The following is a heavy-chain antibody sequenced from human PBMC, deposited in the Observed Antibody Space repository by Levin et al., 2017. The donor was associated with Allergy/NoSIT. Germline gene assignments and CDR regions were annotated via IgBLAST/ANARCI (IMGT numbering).Heavy chain of an antibody. V-gene: IGHV3-9*01. CDR2: ISWNSGSI. CDR3: AKDSSSSGWWYDYGMDG. Sequence: SLKISCAASGFTFDDYAMHWVRQAPGKGLEWVSGISWNSGSIGYADSVKGRFTISRDNAKNSLYLQMNSLRAEDTALYYCAKDSSSSGWWYDYGMDGWGQGTTVTVSS. D-gene: IGHD6-19*01. CDR1: GFTFDDYA. J-gene: IGHJ6*02.